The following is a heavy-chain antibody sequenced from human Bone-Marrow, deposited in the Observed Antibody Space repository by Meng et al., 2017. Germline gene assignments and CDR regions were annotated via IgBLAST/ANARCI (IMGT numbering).Heavy chain of an antibody. CDR2: INTNTGNP. Sequence: QVEWWQYGSELKKPWDSVKVPCKVFGYTVTSYAMNWVRQATGQGLEWMGWINTNTGNPTYAKGFTGRFVFSLDTSVSTAYLQISSLKAEDTAVYYCARTYYYDSSGYYYFDYWGQGTLVTVSS. V-gene: IGHV7-4-1*02. J-gene: IGHJ4*02. CDR1: GYTVTSYA. CDR3: ARTYYYDSSGYYYFDY. D-gene: IGHD3-22*01.